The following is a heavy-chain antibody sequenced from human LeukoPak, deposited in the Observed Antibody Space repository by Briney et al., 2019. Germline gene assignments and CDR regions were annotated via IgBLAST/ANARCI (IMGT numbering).Heavy chain of an antibody. CDR3: ARGGRTVRGVIIWSHFDS. J-gene: IGHJ4*02. Sequence: SVKVSCKTSGGTFSSYAINWVRQAPGQGLEWLRGIIPPFGTAKYAQRSQDRVTITAYTSTNTAYMELSSLRSEDTAVYYCARGGRTVRGVIIWSHFDSWGQGVLVTVSS. CDR2: IIPPFGTA. D-gene: IGHD3-10*01. V-gene: IGHV1-69*06. CDR1: GGTFSSYA.